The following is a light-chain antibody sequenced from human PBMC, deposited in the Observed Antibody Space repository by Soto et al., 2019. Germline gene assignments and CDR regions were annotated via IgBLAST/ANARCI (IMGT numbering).Light chain of an antibody. V-gene: IGLV1-40*01. CDR1: SSNIGAGYD. CDR3: QSYDCSLSAWV. Sequence: QSVLTQPPSVSGAPGQRVTISCTGSSSNIGAGYDVHWYQQLPGTAPKLLIYGNSNRPSGVPDRFSGSKSGTSASLAITGLQAEDVADDHCQSYDCSLSAWVFGGGTKLTVL. CDR2: GNS. J-gene: IGLJ3*02.